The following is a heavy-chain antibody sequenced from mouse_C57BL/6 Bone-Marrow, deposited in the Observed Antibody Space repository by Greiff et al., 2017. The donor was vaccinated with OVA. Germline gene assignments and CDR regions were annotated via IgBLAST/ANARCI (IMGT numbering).Heavy chain of an antibody. Sequence: QVQLQQPGAELVKPGASVKLSCKASGYTFTSYWMHWVKQRPGQGLEWIGMIHPNSGSTNYNEKFKSKATLTVDKSSSTAYMQLSSLTSEDYAVYYCRLSTMVTTTRYFDVWGTGTTVTVSS. CDR2: IHPNSGST. CDR1: GYTFTSYW. J-gene: IGHJ1*03. V-gene: IGHV1-64*01. CDR3: RLSTMVTTTRYFDV. D-gene: IGHD2-2*01.